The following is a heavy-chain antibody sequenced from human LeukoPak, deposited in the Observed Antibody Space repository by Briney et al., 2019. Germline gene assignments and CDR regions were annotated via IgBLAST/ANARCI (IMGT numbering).Heavy chain of an antibody. V-gene: IGHV3-23*01. J-gene: IGHJ4*02. CDR1: GFTFSSYS. Sequence: GGSLRLSCAASGFTFSSYSTNWGRQAPGKGLEWVSAISDTGNTYHADSVKGRFTISRDSSKNTLFLQMNRLRPEDAAVYYCAKAPVTTCRGAFCYPFDYWGLGTLVTVSS. CDR2: ISDTGNT. CDR3: AKAPVTTCRGAFCYPFDY. D-gene: IGHD2-15*01.